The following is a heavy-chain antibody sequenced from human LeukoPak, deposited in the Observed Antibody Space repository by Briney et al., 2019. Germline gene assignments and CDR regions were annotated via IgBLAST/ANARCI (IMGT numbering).Heavy chain of an antibody. D-gene: IGHD2-21*02. CDR2: VYYSGTI. Sequence: SETLSLTCTVSGGAIDNYYWGWIRQPPGKGLEWIAYVYYSGTINYNPSLESRVTISVDTSKNQFSLRLTSVAAADTAVYYCARHGTAAGPLQLWGQGTLVTVSS. CDR1: GGAIDNYY. CDR3: ARHGTAAGPLQL. J-gene: IGHJ1*01. V-gene: IGHV4-59*08.